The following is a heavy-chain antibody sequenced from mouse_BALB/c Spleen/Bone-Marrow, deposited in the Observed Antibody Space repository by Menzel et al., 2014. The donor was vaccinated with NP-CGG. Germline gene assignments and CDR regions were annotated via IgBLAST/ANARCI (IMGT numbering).Heavy chain of an antibody. V-gene: IGHV1-80*01. CDR2: IYPGDGDT. CDR3: AKDDGFAY. Sequence: QVPLKQSGAELVRPGSSVKISCKASGYAFSSYWMNWVKQRPGQGLEWIGQIYPGDGDTNYNGKFKGKATLTADKSSSTAYMQLSSLASGDSEVYFCAKDDGFAYWGQGTLVTVSA. CDR1: GYAFSSYW. D-gene: IGHD2-12*01. J-gene: IGHJ3*01.